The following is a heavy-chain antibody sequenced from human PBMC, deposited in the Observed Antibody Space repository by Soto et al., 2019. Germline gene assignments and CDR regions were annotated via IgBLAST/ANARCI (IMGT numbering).Heavy chain of an antibody. D-gene: IGHD1-1*01. CDR2: IYYSGNT. V-gene: IGHV4-61*08. Sequence: SETLSLTCTVSGDSVTSGDYYWSWIRQPPGKGLEWIGYIYYSGNTNYSPSLKSRVAISLDTSHNQFSLNLSSVTAADTAVYFCESIPVHTYTTSSLDPCGQGPLVPVYS. CDR3: ESIPVHTYTTSSLDP. J-gene: IGHJ5*01. CDR1: GDSVTSGDYY.